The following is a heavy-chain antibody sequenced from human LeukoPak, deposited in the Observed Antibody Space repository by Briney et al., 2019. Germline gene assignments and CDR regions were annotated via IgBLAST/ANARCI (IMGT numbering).Heavy chain of an antibody. CDR3: ARDSPLTTVTTYPYWYFDL. J-gene: IGHJ2*01. CDR2: TYYRSKWYN. CDR1: GDSVSSNRAA. V-gene: IGHV6-1*01. Sequence: SQTLSLTFVISGDSVSSNRAAWNWIRQSPSRGLEWLGRTYYRSKWYNDYAVSVKSRITINPDTSKNQFSLQLNSVTPEDTAVYYCARDSPLTTVTTYPYWYFDLWGRGTLVTVSS. D-gene: IGHD4-17*01.